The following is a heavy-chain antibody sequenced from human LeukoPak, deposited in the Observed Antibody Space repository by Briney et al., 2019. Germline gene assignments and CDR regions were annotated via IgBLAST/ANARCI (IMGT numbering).Heavy chain of an antibody. J-gene: IGHJ4*02. D-gene: IGHD2-2*01. Sequence: GASVKVSCKASGYTFTGYYMHWVRQAPGQGLEWMGWINPNSGGTNYAQNFQGRVTMTRDTSISTAYMELSRLRSDDTAVYYCARDASVVVVPAAISFIDYWGQGTPVTVSS. CDR2: INPNSGGT. V-gene: IGHV1-2*02. CDR3: ARDASVVVVPAAISFIDY. CDR1: GYTFTGYY.